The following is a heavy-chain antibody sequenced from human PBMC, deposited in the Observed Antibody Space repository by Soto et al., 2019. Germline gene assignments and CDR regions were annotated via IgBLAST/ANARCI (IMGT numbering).Heavy chain of an antibody. Sequence: EEQLLESGGGLVQPGGSLRLSCAASGFSFGGYAMSWVRQAPGKGLEWVSTISGSSGGIYYADSVRGRFTTSRDNSKNSMSLQVSRLRDEDTDVYYCTQWSRLCSGTTSCFYFSAMDFWGQGKTVNVSS. D-gene: IGHD2-2*01. V-gene: IGHV3-23*01. CDR1: GFSFGGYA. J-gene: IGHJ6*02. CDR2: ISGSSGGI. CDR3: TQWSRLCSGTTSCFYFSAMDF.